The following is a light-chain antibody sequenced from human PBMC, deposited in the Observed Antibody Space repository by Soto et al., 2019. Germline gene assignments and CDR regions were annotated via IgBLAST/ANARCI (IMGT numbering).Light chain of an antibody. CDR1: SSDVGGYDY. CDR2: EVN. CDR3: SSYSISTAYL. J-gene: IGLJ1*01. V-gene: IGLV2-14*01. Sequence: QSALTQPASVSGSPGQSITISCTGTSSDVGGYDYVSWYQLHTGKAPKLMVFEVNNRPSGVSYRFSGSKSGNTASLTISGLQAEDEADYFCSSYSISTAYLFGTGTKVTVL.